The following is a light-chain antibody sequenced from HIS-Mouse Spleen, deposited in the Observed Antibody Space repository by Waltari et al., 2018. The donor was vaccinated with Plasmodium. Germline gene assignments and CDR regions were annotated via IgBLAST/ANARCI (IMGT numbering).Light chain of an antibody. CDR3: QAWDSSTDYV. CDR1: TLGANY. Sequence: SYELTQPPSVSVSPGQPPIITCSGNTLGANYAFWHQQKPGQSPVLVIYQDSKRPSGIPERFSGSNSGNTATLTISGTQAMDEADYYCQAWDSSTDYVFGTGTKVTVL. V-gene: IGLV3-1*01. CDR2: QDS. J-gene: IGLJ1*01.